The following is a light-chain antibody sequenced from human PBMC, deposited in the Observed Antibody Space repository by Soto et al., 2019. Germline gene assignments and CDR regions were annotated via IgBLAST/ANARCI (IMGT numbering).Light chain of an antibody. CDR1: SSDVGGYNY. V-gene: IGLV2-8*01. Sequence: QSVLTQPPSASGSPGQSVAISCTGTSSDVGGYNYVSWYQQHPGKAPKLMIYEVNKRPSGVPDRFSGSKSGNTASLTIFGLQVEDEAVYYCSSYTTGSTLPWVFGTGTKVTVL. CDR2: EVN. CDR3: SSYTTGSTLPWV. J-gene: IGLJ1*01.